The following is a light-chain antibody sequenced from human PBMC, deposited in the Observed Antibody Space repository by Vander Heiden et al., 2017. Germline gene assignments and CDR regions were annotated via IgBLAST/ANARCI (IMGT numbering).Light chain of an antibody. CDR2: VNS. Sequence: QSVLTQPPSVSGAPGQRVTISCTGSSSNIGAGYDVHWYQQLPGTAPKLLIYVNSNRPSGVPDRFSGSKSGTSASLAITGFQAEDEADYYCQSYDSSLSGYVFGTGTKVTVL. J-gene: IGLJ1*01. V-gene: IGLV1-40*01. CDR1: SSNIGAGYD. CDR3: QSYDSSLSGYV.